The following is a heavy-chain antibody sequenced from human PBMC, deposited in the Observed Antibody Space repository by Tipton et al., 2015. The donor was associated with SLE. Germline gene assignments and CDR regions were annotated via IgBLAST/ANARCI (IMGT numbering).Heavy chain of an antibody. CDR2: MYYSGST. D-gene: IGHD3/OR15-3a*01. CDR1: GEALDRSAYY. V-gene: IGHV4-39*07. Sequence: GEALDRSAYYWGWIRQPPGKGLEWIGSMYYSGSTYYNSSLKSRVTISVDTSKNQFSLKLSSVTAADTAVYYCARAPGLDRDYYYYYYMDVWGKGTTVTVSS. CDR3: ARAPGLDRDYYYYYYMDV. J-gene: IGHJ6*03.